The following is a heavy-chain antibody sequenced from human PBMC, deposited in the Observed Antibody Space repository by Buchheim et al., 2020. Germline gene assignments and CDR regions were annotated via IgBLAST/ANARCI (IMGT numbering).Heavy chain of an antibody. Sequence: EVQLVQSGAEVKRPGESLKISCKGSGYSFTTYWIGWVRQMPEKGLEWIGMIYPGDSDIRYSPSFQGQVTISADKSFSTAYLQWSSLKASDSAMYYCARSFGYCTDGVCRLFDYWGQGT. J-gene: IGHJ4*02. V-gene: IGHV5-51*01. CDR2: IYPGDSDI. CDR1: GYSFTTYW. D-gene: IGHD2-8*01. CDR3: ARSFGYCTDGVCRLFDY.